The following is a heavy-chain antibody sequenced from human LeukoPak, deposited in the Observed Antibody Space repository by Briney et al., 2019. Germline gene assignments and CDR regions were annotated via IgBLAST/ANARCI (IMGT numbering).Heavy chain of an antibody. CDR1: GYSISSGYY. D-gene: IGHD3-22*01. V-gene: IGHV4-38-2*02. J-gene: IGHJ3*02. CDR2: IYHSGST. Sequence: PSETLSLTCTVSGYSISSGYYWGWIRQPPGKGLEWIGSIYHSGSTYYNPSLKSRVTISVDTSKNQFSLKLSSVTAADTAVYYCATTLLHYYDSSGFDAFDIWGQGTMVTVSS. CDR3: ATTLLHYYDSSGFDAFDI.